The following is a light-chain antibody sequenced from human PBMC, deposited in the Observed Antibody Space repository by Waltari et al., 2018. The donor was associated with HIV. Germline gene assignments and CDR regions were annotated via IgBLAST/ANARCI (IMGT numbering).Light chain of an antibody. CDR1: QSVSSN. J-gene: IGKJ1*01. V-gene: IGKV3-15*01. CDR2: GAS. CDR3: QQYNDWPRT. Sequence: EIVMTQSQATLSVSQGERATLSCRASQSVSSNFACYQQKPGPAPRLLIFGASPRATGIPARFSGGVSGTDFTLSISSLQSEDFALYYCQQYNDWPRTFGQGTKVEIK.